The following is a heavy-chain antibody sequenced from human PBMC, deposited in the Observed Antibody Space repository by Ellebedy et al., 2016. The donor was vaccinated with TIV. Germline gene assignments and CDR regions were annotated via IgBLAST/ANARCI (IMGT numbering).Heavy chain of an antibody. CDR1: GFTFRDYW. CDR2: IKKDGSEK. CDR3: ASWFGGRNY. J-gene: IGHJ4*02. Sequence: GESLKISCAASGFTFRDYWMAWVRQAPGKGLEWVANIKKDGSEKSYLGYVKGRFTISRDNAKNSLYLQMNSLRAEDTAVYYCASWFGGRNYWGQGTLVTVSS. V-gene: IGHV3-7*03. D-gene: IGHD3-10*01.